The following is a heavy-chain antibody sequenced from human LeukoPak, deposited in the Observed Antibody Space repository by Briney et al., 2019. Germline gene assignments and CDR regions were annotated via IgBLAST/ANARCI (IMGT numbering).Heavy chain of an antibody. CDR1: GGSISSYY. CDR3: VRAVAATRIDF. V-gene: IGHV4-59*01. J-gene: IGHJ4*02. CDR2: IYYSGST. Sequence: SETLSLTCTVAGGSISSYYWSWIRQPPGKGLEWIGYIYYSGSTNYNPSLKSRVTISVDTSKNQFSLKVSSVTAADTAVYYCVRAVAATRIDFWGQGTLVTVSS. D-gene: IGHD6-19*01.